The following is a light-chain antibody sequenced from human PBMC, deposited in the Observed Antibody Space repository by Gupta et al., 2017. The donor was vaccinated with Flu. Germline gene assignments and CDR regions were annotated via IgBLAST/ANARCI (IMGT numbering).Light chain of an antibody. CDR2: DDA. J-gene: IGLJ3*02. CDR1: SIGGKT. V-gene: IGLV3-21*02. CDR3: QVWDSSSDHRV. Sequence: SYVLTQPPSVSVAPGQTARITSGGDSIGGKTVHWYQQQAGQAPVLVMYDDAVRPSGIPERFSGSNPGGTASLTISGVEAGDEADYYCQVWDSSSDHRVFGGGTRLTVL.